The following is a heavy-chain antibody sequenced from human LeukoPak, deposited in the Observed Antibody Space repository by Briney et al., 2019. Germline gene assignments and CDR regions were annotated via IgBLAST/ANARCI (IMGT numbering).Heavy chain of an antibody. CDR1: GGSISSSSYY. CDR3: ARQSYYYDSSGCFDY. D-gene: IGHD3-22*01. Sequence: SETLSLTCTVSGGSISSSSYYWGWIRQPPGKGLEWIGSIYYSGSTYYNPSLKSRVTISVDTSKNQFSLKLSSVTAADTAVYYCARQSYYYDSSGCFDYWGQGTLVTVSS. CDR2: IYYSGST. V-gene: IGHV4-39*01. J-gene: IGHJ4*02.